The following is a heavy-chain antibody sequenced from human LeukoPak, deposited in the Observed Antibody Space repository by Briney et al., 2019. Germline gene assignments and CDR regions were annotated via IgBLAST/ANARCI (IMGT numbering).Heavy chain of an antibody. CDR2: IKHDGGEK. V-gene: IGHV3-7*01. CDR1: GFTFSNYW. D-gene: IGHD6-19*01. CDR3: TRSGIYSSAWSDY. J-gene: IGHJ4*02. Sequence: PGGSLRLSCVASGFTFSNYWMSWVRQAPGKGLEWVANIKHDGGEKYYVDSVKGRFTISRDDAKNTVYLQMNSLGDEGTAVYYCTRSGIYSSAWSDYWGQGILVTVSS.